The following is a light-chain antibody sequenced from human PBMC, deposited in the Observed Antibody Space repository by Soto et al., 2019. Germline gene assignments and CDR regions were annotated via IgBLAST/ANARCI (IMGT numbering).Light chain of an antibody. Sequence: VLTQFSCTLSLSLGERVTLSCRASQRVXTSQLAWYAQKPGQAPRLLXVCASSIANGSPDRLRGSGSETDFSHTISRLEPEYCDGYYFQQYGCTTRTFGQGTKVDIK. CDR3: QQYGCTTRT. CDR1: QRVXTSQ. CDR2: CAS. J-gene: IGKJ1*01. V-gene: IGKV3-20*01.